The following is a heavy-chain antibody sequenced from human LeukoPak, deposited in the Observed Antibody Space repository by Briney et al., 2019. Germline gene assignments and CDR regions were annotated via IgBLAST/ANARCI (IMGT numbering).Heavy chain of an antibody. D-gene: IGHD1-26*01. CDR1: GGSISSGSYY. CDR3: ARFRSAWELKPLAFDI. V-gene: IGHV4-61*01. CDR2: IYYSGST. Sequence: SETLSLTCTVSGGSISSGSYYWGWIRQPPGKGLEWIGYIYYSGSTNYNPSLKSRVTISVDTSKNQFSLKLSSVTAADTAVYYCARFRSAWELKPLAFDIWGQGTMVTVSS. J-gene: IGHJ3*02.